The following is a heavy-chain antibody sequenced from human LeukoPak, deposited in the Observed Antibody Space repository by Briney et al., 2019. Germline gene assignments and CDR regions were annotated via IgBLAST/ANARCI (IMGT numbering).Heavy chain of an antibody. V-gene: IGHV4-34*01. J-gene: IGHJ4*02. CDR1: GGSFSGYY. CDR3: ARGKTMVYCGGDCYRFDN. D-gene: IGHD2-21*02. CDR2: IYYSGST. Sequence: SETLSLTCAVYGGSFSGYYWSWIRQPPGKGLEWIGSIYYSGSTYYNPSLKSRVTISVDTSKNQFSLKLSSVTAADTAVYYCARGKTMVYCGGDCYRFDNWGQGTLVTVSS.